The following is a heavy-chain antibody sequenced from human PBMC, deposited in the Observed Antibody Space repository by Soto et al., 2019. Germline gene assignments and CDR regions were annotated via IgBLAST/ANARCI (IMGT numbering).Heavy chain of an antibody. D-gene: IGHD1-1*01. CDR3: ARDRERRLDY. J-gene: IGHJ4*02. Sequence: QVQLVESGGGVVQPGRSLRLSCAASGFTFSSYAMHWVGQAPGKGLEWVAVISYDGSNKYYADSVKGRFTISRDNSKNTLYLQMNSLRAEDTAVYYCARDRERRLDYWGQGTLVTVSS. V-gene: IGHV3-30-3*01. CDR2: ISYDGSNK. CDR1: GFTFSSYA.